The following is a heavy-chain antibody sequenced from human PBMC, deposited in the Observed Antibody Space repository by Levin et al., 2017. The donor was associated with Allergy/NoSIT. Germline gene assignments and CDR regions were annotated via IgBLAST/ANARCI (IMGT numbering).Heavy chain of an antibody. CDR2: IYYSGST. Sequence: PSETLSLTCTVSGGSISSGGYYWSWIRQHPGKGLEWIGNIYYSGSTYYNPSLKSRVTISVDTSKNQFSLKLSSVTAADTAVYYCARAFTEKQQLVLDYWGQGTLVTVSS. CDR1: GGSISSGGYY. J-gene: IGHJ4*02. V-gene: IGHV4-31*03. CDR3: ARAFTEKQQLVLDY. D-gene: IGHD6-13*01.